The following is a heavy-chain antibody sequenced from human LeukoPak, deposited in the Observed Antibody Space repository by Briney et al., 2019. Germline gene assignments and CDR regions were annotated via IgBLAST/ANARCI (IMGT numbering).Heavy chain of an antibody. CDR1: GYTFTGYY. Sequence: ASVKVSCKASGYTFTGYYMHWVRQAPGQGLEWMGWINPNSGGTNYAQKFQGRFTMTRDTSISTAYMELSRLRSDDTAVYYCARSGIGYCSGGSCHIDYWGQGTLVTVSS. CDR2: INPNSGGT. CDR3: ARSGIGYCSGGSCHIDY. D-gene: IGHD2-15*01. V-gene: IGHV1-2*02. J-gene: IGHJ4*02.